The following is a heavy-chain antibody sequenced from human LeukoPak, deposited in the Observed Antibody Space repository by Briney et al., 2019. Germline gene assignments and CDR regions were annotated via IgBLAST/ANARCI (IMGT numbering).Heavy chain of an antibody. D-gene: IGHD5/OR15-5a*01. J-gene: IGHJ4*02. CDR1: GYSISSGSH. V-gene: IGHV4-38-2*02. CDR2: FYYTGIT. CDR3: ARGVAH. Sequence: SETLSLTCTVSGYSISSGSHWGWIRQPPGKGLEWIGNFYYTGITSYNPSLKSRVTISVDTSKNHFSLKLSSVTAADTAVYFCARGVAHWGQGTLVTVSS.